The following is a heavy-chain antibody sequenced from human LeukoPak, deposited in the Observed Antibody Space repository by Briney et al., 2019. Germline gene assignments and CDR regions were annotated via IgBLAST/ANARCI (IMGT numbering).Heavy chain of an antibody. CDR3: ARTRLDSSGYYPTYYYYGMDV. CDR2: IIPIFGTA. Sequence: ASVKVSCKASGYTFTSYGISWVRQAPGQGLEWMGGIIPIFGTANYAQKFQGRVTITADESTSTAYMELSSLRSEDTAVYYCARTRLDSSGYYPTYYYYGMDVWGQGTTVTVSS. CDR1: GYTFTSYG. J-gene: IGHJ6*02. V-gene: IGHV1-69*13. D-gene: IGHD3-22*01.